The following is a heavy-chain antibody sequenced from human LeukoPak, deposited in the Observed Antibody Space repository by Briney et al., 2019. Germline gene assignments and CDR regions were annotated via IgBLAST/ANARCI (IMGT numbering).Heavy chain of an antibody. CDR1: GGSISSYY. CDR2: IYYSGST. D-gene: IGHD6-19*01. J-gene: IGHJ4*02. V-gene: IGHV4-59*08. CDR3: ARGYGSGWYDY. Sequence: SETLSLTCTVSGGSISSYYWSWIRQPPGKGLEWIGYIYYSGSTNYNPSLKSRVTISVDTSKNQFSLKLSSVTAADTAVYYCARGYGSGWYDYWGQGTLVTVSS.